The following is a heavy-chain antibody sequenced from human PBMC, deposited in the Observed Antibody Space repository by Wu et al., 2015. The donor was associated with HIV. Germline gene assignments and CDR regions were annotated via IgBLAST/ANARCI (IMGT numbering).Heavy chain of an antibody. CDR3: ASSHDILTGYSYGMDV. CDR1: GYTFTSYG. D-gene: IGHD3-9*01. CDR2: ISVYNGNT. J-gene: IGHJ6*02. Sequence: QVQLVQSGAEVKKPGASVKVSCKASGYTFTSYGISWVRQAPGQGLEWMGWISVYNGNTNYAQKLQGRVTMTTDTSTSTAYMELRSLRSDDTAVYYCASSHDILTGYSYGMDVWGQGTTVTVSS. V-gene: IGHV1-18*01.